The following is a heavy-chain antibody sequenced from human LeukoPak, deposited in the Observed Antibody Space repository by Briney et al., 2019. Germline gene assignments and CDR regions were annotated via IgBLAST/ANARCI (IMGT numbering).Heavy chain of an antibody. CDR2: IYYSGGT. V-gene: IGHV4-39*01. CDR1: GGSISTSGHY. J-gene: IGHJ4*02. CDR3: ARQSTKYDSGWFFGN. D-gene: IGHD6-19*01. Sequence: PSETLSLTCTVPGGSISTSGHYWAWIRQSPGKGLEWIGSIYYSGGTYYNPSLRSRVTISIDTSNNKFSLKLSSVTAADTVVYYCARQSTKYDSGWFFGNWGQGTLVTVSS.